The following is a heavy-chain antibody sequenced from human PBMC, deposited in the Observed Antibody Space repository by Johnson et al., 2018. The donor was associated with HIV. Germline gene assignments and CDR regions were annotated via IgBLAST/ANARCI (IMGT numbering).Heavy chain of an antibody. CDR1: GCTFSSYA. V-gene: IGHV3-30*04. CDR3: ARVRGLIAFDI. Sequence: QVQLVESGGGLVQPGGSLRLSCAASGCTFSSYAMHWVRQAPGKGLEWVAAISFDGSNTGYADSVKGRFTISRDNSKNTLYLQMNSLRAEDTAVYYCARVRGLIAFDIWGQGTMVTVSS. CDR2: ISFDGSNT. D-gene: IGHD3-22*01. J-gene: IGHJ3*02.